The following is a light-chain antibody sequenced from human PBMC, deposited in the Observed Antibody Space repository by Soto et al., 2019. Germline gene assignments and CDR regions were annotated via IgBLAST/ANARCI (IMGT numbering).Light chain of an antibody. V-gene: IGLV2-8*01. Sequence: QSVLTQPPSASGSPGQSVTISCTGTSSDVGGYNFVSWYQHFPGKAPKLIIYEVTKRPSGVPDRFSGSKSGNMASLTVSGLQTDDEADYYCSSYGGSNNFVFGTGTKVTVL. CDR2: EVT. J-gene: IGLJ1*01. CDR3: SSYGGSNNFV. CDR1: SSDVGGYNF.